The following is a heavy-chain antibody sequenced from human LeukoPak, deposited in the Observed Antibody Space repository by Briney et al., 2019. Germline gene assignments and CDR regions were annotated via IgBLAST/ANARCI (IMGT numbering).Heavy chain of an antibody. D-gene: IGHD3-10*01. J-gene: IGHJ4*02. Sequence: GGSLRLSCTASGFTFGDYAMSWFRQAPGKGLEWVGFIRSKAYGGTTEYAASVKGRFTISRDDSKSIAYLQMNSLKTEDTAVYYCTTAQFLWFGEDIFLWGQGTLVTVSS. CDR2: IRSKAYGGTT. CDR3: TTAQFLWFGEDIFL. CDR1: GFTFGDYA. V-gene: IGHV3-49*03.